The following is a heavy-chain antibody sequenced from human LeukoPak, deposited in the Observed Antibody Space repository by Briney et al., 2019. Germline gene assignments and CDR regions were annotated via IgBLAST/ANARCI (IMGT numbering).Heavy chain of an antibody. CDR3: AKGLRGGNQRGYFDR. J-gene: IGHJ4*02. V-gene: IGHV3-30*18. CDR2: ISDDGSNK. CDR1: GFTFSTYG. D-gene: IGHD4-23*01. Sequence: PGGSLRLSCAASGFTFSTYGMHWVRQAPGKGLEWVAVISDDGSNKYYADSMKSRFTISRDNSKNTLYLQMNSLRAEETAMYYCAKGLRGGNQRGYFDRWGQGTLVTVSS.